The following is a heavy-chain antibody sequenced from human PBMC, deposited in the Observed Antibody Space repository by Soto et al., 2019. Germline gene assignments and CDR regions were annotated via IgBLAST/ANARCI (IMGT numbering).Heavy chain of an antibody. V-gene: IGHV3-15*01. CDR2: IKSKTDGGTT. Sequence: EVQLVESGGGLVKPGGSLRLSWAASGFTFSNAWMSCVRQAPGTGMAWVGRIKSKTDGGTTDYAAPVKGRFTNSRDDSKNTRYLQMNSLKTEDTAVYYCTTDEIAGAGMDYWGQGTLVTVSS. D-gene: IGHD6-19*01. J-gene: IGHJ4*02. CDR1: GFTFSNAW. CDR3: TTDEIAGAGMDY.